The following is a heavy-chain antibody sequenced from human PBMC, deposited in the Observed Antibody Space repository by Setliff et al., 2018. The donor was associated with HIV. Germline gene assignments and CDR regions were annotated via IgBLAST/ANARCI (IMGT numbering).Heavy chain of an antibody. J-gene: IGHJ3*02. Sequence: PSETLSLTCTVSGGSISSSSYYWGWIRQPPGKGLEWIGSIYYSGSTYYNPSLKSRVTISVDTSKNQFSLKLSSVTAADTAVYYCAASVVHDAFDIWCQGTMVTVSS. CDR2: IYYSGST. D-gene: IGHD2-15*01. V-gene: IGHV4-39*01. CDR3: AASVVHDAFDI. CDR1: GGSISSSSYY.